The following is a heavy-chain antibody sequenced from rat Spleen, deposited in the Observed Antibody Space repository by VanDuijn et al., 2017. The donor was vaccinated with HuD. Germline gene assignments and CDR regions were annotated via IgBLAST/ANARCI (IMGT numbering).Heavy chain of an antibody. CDR3: ERQGTMGVEGFAY. CDR2: INYDGSST. J-gene: IGHJ3*01. CDR1: GFTFSGYW. V-gene: IGHV5-20*01. Sequence: EVQLVESGGGLVQPGRSLKLSCVASGFTFSGYWMYWLRQAPTKGLGWVASINYDGSSTYYRDSVKGRFTISRDNVKSSLYLQMDSLRSEDTATYYCERQGTMGVEGFAYWGQGTLVTVSS. D-gene: IGHD1-7*01.